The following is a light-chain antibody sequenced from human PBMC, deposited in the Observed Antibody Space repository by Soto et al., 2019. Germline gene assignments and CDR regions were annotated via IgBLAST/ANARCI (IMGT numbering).Light chain of an antibody. CDR1: QSVSSNY. CDR2: GAS. V-gene: IGKV3-20*01. J-gene: IGKJ1*01. CDR3: QQYGRSPTWT. Sequence: EIVLTQSPGTLSLSPGERATLSCRASQSVSSNYLVWYQQRPGQAPRLLIHGASSRATGIPDRFSGSGSGTDFPLTISRLELEDFAGYYCQQYGRSPTWTFGQGTKVEIK.